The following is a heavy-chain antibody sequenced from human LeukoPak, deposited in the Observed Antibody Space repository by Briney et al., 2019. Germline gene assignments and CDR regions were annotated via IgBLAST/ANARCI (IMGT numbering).Heavy chain of an antibody. CDR3: ARLGCSSTSCLAYPRYYYYYMDV. D-gene: IGHD2-2*01. J-gene: IGHJ6*03. V-gene: IGHV4-34*01. CDR2: IYHSGST. CDR1: GGSFSGYY. Sequence: SETLSLTCAVYGGSFSGYYWSWIRQPPGKGLEWIGYIYHSGSTYYNPSLKSRVTISVDRSKNQFSLKLSSVTAADTAVYYCARLGCSSTSCLAYPRYYYYYMDVWGKGTTVTVSS.